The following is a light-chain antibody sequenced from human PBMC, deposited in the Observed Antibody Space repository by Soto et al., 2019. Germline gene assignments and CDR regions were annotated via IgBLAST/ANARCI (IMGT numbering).Light chain of an antibody. V-gene: IGLV2-11*01. CDR1: SSDVGTFKY. Sequence: LTQPRSVSGSPGQSVTISCTGASSDVGTFKYVTWYQQHPGKAPKLMTYDVSKRPSGVPDRFSGSKSGNTAALTISGLQAEDEADYYCCAYAGSFIFVFGTGTKV. J-gene: IGLJ1*01. CDR2: DVS. CDR3: CAYAGSFIFV.